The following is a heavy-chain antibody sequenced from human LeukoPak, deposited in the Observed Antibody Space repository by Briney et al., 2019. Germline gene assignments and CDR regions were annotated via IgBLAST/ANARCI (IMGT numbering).Heavy chain of an antibody. CDR3: ASGLLYGSGSSIKTYYFDY. CDR1: GGSISSSSYY. D-gene: IGHD3-10*01. J-gene: IGHJ4*02. CDR2: IYYSGST. Sequence: SETLSLTCTVSGGSISSSSYYWGWIRQPPGKGLEWIGSIYYSGSTYYNPSLKSRVTISVDTSKNQFSLKLSSVTAADTAVYYCASGLLYGSGSSIKTYYFDYWGQGTLVTVSS. V-gene: IGHV4-39*01.